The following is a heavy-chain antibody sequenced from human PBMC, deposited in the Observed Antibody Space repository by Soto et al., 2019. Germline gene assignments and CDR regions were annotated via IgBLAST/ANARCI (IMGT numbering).Heavy chain of an antibody. J-gene: IGHJ4*02. CDR3: AKARGGLVDFDY. V-gene: IGHV3-23*01. Sequence: HPWGSLRLSCAASGFTFSSYAMSWVRQAPGKGLEWVSAISGSGGSTYYAASVKGRFTISRDNSKNTLYLQMNSLRAEDTAVYYCAKARGGLVDFDYWGQGTLVTVSS. CDR1: GFTFSSYA. D-gene: IGHD3-10*01. CDR2: ISGSGGST.